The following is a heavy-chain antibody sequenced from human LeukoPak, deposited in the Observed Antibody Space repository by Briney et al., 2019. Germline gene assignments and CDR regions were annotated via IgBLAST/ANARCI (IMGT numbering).Heavy chain of an antibody. V-gene: IGHV1-69*01. D-gene: IGHD3-22*01. J-gene: IGHJ4*02. CDR3: ARDASIYDSRAYYYLW. Sequence: SVKVSCKASGGTFSRYAISWVRQAPGQGLEWMGGIIPIFRTTNYAQKFQGRVTITADECTSTAYMELSSLRSEDTAVYYCARDASIYDSRAYYYLWWGQGTLVTVSS. CDR1: GGTFSRYA. CDR2: IIPIFRTT.